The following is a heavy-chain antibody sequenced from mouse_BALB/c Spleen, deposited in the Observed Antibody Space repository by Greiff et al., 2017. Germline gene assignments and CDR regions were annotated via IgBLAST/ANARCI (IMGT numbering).Heavy chain of an antibody. V-gene: IGHV1S56*01. Sequence: QVQLQQSGPELVKPGASVRISCKASGYTFTSYYIHWVKQRPGQGLEWIGWIYPGNVNTKYNEKFKGKATLTADKSSSTAYMQLSSLTSEDSAVYFCARRLSLYYAMDYWGQGTSVTVSS. CDR2: IYPGNVNT. CDR3: ARRLSLYYAMDY. D-gene: IGHD6-2*01. CDR1: GYTFTSYY. J-gene: IGHJ4*01.